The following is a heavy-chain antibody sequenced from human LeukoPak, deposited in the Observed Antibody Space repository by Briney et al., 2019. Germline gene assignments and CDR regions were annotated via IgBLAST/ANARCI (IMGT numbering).Heavy chain of an antibody. V-gene: IGHV1-3*01. Sequence: GASVRVSCKASGGTFSSYAISWVRQAPGQRLEWMGGINAGNGNTKYSQKFQGRVTITRDTSASTAYMELSSLRSEDTAVYYCARGEWVLRFLEWLSPIDYWGQGTLVTVSS. CDR1: GGTFSSYA. D-gene: IGHD3-3*01. CDR3: ARGEWVLRFLEWLSPIDY. J-gene: IGHJ4*02. CDR2: INAGNGNT.